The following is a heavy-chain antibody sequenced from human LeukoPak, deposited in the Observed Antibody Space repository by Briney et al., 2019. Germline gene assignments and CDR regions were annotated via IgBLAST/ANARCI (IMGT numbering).Heavy chain of an antibody. V-gene: IGHV4-4*02. CDR3: AREGSTVLGYFDY. CDR2: IYHSGST. Sequence: SGTLSLTCAVSGGSISSSNWRSWVRQPPGKGLEWIGEIYHSGSTNYNPSLKSRVTISVDKSKNQFSLKLSSVTAADTAVYYCAREGSTVLGYFDYWGQGTLVTVSS. D-gene: IGHD1-26*01. J-gene: IGHJ4*02. CDR1: GGSISSSNW.